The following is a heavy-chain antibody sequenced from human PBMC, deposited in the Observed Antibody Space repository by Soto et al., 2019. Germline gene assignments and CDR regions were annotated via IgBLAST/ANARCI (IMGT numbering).Heavy chain of an antibody. D-gene: IGHD3-3*01. V-gene: IGHV4-61*08. CDR2: IYYSVNT. CDR3: ARYDFWSGYYVD. J-gene: IGHJ4*02. CDR1: GGSISSGGYY. Sequence: SETLSLTCTVSGGSISSGGYYWSWIRQHPGKGLEWIGYIYYSVNTNYNPSLRSRVTISVDTSKDQFSLNLSSVTAADTALYFCARYDFWSGYYVDWGRGTLVTLSS.